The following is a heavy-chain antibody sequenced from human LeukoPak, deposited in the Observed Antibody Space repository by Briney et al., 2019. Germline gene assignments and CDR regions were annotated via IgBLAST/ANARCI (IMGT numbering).Heavy chain of an antibody. V-gene: IGHV1-8*02. J-gene: IGHJ5*02. CDR1: GGTFSSYA. CDR2: MNPNIGNT. Sequence: ASVKVSCKASGGTFSSYAINWVRQATGQGLEWMGWMNPNIGNTGYAQKFQGRVTMTRNTSISTAYMELSSLRSEDSAVYYCARGSTRGDWFDPWGQGTLVTVSS. CDR3: ARGSTRGDWFDP. D-gene: IGHD2/OR15-2a*01.